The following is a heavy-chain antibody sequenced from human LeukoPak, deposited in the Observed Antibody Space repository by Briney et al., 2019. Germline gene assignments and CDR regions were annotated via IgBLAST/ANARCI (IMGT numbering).Heavy chain of an antibody. Sequence: SVKVSCKASGGTFSSYAISWVRQAPGQGLEWMGGIIPIFGTANYAQKFQGRVTITTDESTSTAYMELSSLRSEDTAVYYCAREGNIVVVPAAMANYYYYGMDVWGQGTTVTVSS. V-gene: IGHV1-69*05. J-gene: IGHJ6*02. D-gene: IGHD2-2*01. CDR2: IIPIFGTA. CDR1: GGTFSSYA. CDR3: AREGNIVVVPAAMANYYYYGMDV.